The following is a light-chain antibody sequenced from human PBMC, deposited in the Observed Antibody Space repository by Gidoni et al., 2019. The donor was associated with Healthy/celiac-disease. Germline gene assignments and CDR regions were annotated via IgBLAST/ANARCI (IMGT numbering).Light chain of an antibody. CDR2: AAS. Sequence: DIQITQSPSSLSASVGDRVTITCRASQSISSYLNWYQQKPGKAPKLLIYAASSLQSGVPSRFSGSGSGTDFTLTISSLQPEDFATDYCQQSYSTPCSFGQGTKLEIK. CDR1: QSISSY. J-gene: IGKJ2*04. CDR3: QQSYSTPCS. V-gene: IGKV1-39*01.